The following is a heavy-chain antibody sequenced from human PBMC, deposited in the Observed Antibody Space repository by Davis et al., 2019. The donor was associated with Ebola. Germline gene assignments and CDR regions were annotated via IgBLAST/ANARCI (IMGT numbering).Heavy chain of an antibody. CDR2: ISAYNGNT. Sequence: AASVKVSCKASGYTFTSYGISWVRQAPGQGLEWMGWISAYNGNTNYAQKLQGRVTMTTDTSTSTAYMELSSLRSDDTAVYYCARVAPSVYDFWMGLDYWGQGTLVTVSS. CDR1: GYTFTSYG. V-gene: IGHV1-18*01. D-gene: IGHD3-3*01. CDR3: ARVAPSVYDFWMGLDY. J-gene: IGHJ4*02.